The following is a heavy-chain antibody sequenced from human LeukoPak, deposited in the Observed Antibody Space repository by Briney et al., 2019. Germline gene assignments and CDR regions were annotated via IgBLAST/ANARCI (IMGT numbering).Heavy chain of an antibody. CDR2: ISGSGGST. CDR1: GSTFSSYA. D-gene: IGHD2-2*01. J-gene: IGHJ3*02. V-gene: IGHV3-23*01. CDR3: AKDHIVVVPDAFDI. Sequence: PGGSLRLSCAASGSTFSSYAMSWVRQATVKWLDLVSAISGSGGSTYYADSVKGRFTISRDNSKNTLYLQMNSLKAEDTAVYYCAKDHIVVVPDAFDIWGQGTMVTVSS.